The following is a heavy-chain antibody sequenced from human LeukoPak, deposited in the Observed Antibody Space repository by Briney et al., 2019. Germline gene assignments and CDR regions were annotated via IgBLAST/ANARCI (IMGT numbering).Heavy chain of an antibody. D-gene: IGHD3-3*01. CDR1: GGTFSSYA. CDR3: ARGSFWSGYRYYYMDV. J-gene: IGHJ6*03. CDR2: IIPIFGTA. V-gene: IGHV1-69*05. Sequence: SVKVSCKASGGTFSSYAISWVRQAPGQGLEWMGGIIPIFGTANYAQKFQGRVTITTDESTSTAYMELSSLRSEDTAVYYCARGSFWSGYRYYYMDVWGKGTTVTVSS.